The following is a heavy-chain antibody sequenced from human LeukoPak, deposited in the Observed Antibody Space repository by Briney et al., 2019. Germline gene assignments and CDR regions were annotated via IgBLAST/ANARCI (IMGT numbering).Heavy chain of an antibody. CDR3: ARGRLYYYDSSGPATRRRTYNWFDP. J-gene: IGHJ5*02. Sequence: PETLSLTCAVYGGSFSGYYWSWVRQPPGKGLEWIGEINHSGSTNYNPSLTSRVTISVDTSKNQFSLKLSSVTAADTAVYYCARGRLYYYDSSGPATRRRTYNWFDPWGQGALVTVSS. CDR1: GGSFSGYY. V-gene: IGHV4-34*01. D-gene: IGHD3-22*01. CDR2: INHSGST.